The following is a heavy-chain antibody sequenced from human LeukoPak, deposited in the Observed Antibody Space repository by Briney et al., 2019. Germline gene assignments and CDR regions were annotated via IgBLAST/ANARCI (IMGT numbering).Heavy chain of an antibody. CDR3: ARQGSGYSYGYYFDY. J-gene: IGHJ4*02. D-gene: IGHD5-18*01. V-gene: IGHV1-3*03. Sequence: ASVKVCCKASGYTFTSYAMNRVREAPGQGLEWMGWFNAGNGNTKYSQEFQGRVTITRDTSASTAYMELSSLRSEDMAVYYCARQGSGYSYGYYFDYWGQGTLVTVSS. CDR2: FNAGNGNT. CDR1: GYTFTSYA.